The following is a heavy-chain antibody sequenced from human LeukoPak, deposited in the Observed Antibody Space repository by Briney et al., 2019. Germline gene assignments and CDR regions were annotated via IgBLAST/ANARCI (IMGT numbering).Heavy chain of an antibody. CDR2: ISFDGSNK. CDR3: ARERSGLGYFDY. V-gene: IGHV3-30-3*01. J-gene: IGHJ4*02. CDR1: GFTFSSHA. Sequence: PGGSLRLSCAASGFTFSSHALHWVRQGPGKGLEWVAVISFDGSNKYYADSVKGRFTISRDNSKNTVYLQMNSLRAEDTALYYCARERSGLGYFDYWGREPWSSSPQ. D-gene: IGHD3-3*01.